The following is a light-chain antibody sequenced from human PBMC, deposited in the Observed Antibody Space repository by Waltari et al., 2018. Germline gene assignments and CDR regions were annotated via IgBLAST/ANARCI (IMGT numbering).Light chain of an antibody. CDR3: QQSYSTPQP. CDR1: QSISSY. J-gene: IGKJ1*01. Sequence: DIQMTQSPSSLSASVGDRVTITCRASQSISSYLNWYQQKPGKAPKLLIYAASSLQSGVPSRFSGSGSGTDFTLTISSLQPEDSATYYCQQSYSTPQPFGQGTKVEIK. V-gene: IGKV1-39*01. CDR2: AAS.